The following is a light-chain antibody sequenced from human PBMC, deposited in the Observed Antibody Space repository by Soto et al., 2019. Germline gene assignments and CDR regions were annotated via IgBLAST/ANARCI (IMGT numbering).Light chain of an antibody. V-gene: IGKV3-15*01. CDR2: RAS. Sequence: EILLTQSPATLAVSPGEGATLSCRASQSVRDNLAWYQQKPGQAPWLLIYRASTRATGVPARFSGSGSGTEFTLTISSLQSEDVSVYFCQHYNFWPHTFGQGTKLEIK. J-gene: IGKJ2*01. CDR3: QHYNFWPHT. CDR1: QSVRDN.